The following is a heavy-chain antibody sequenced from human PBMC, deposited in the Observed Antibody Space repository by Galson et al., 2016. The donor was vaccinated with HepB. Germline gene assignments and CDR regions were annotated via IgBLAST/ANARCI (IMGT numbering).Heavy chain of an antibody. CDR1: GFTFSSYA. Sequence: SLRLSCAASGFTFSSYAMRWVRQAPGKGLEWVSAISGSGGSTYYADSVKGRFTISRDNSNNTLYLQMNSLRAEDTAVYYCAKDDSWGSGWHKKAVEVYFHHWGHVTLFTVSA. CDR2: ISGSGGST. V-gene: IGHV3-23*01. J-gene: IGHJ1*01. CDR3: AKDDSWGSGWHKKAVEVYFHH. D-gene: IGHD6-19*01.